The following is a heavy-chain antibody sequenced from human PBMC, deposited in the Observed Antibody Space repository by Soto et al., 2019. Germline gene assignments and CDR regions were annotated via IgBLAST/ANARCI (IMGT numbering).Heavy chain of an antibody. V-gene: IGHV1-46*01. D-gene: IGHD2-2*01. CDR1: GYTFTSYY. CDR3: ARVPAALHYFDY. CDR2: INPSGGSP. Sequence: GASVKVSCKASGYTFTSYYMHWVRQAPGQGLEWMGIINPSGGSPSYAQKFQGRITMTRDTSTSTVYMELSSLGSEDTAVYYCARVPAALHYFDYWGQGTLVTVSS. J-gene: IGHJ4*02.